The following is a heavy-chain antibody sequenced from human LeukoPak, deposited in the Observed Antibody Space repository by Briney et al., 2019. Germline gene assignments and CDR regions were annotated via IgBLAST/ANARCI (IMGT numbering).Heavy chain of an antibody. CDR3: ARGVRYFDPYYFDY. V-gene: IGHV3-48*02. CDR1: GFTFSSYS. Sequence: GGSLRLSCAASGFTFSSYSMNWVRQAPGKGLEWVPYISSSSSTIYYADSVKGRFTISRDNAKNSLYLQMNSLRDEDTAVYYCARGVRYFDPYYFDYWGQGTLVTVSS. J-gene: IGHJ4*02. CDR2: ISSSSSTI. D-gene: IGHD3-9*01.